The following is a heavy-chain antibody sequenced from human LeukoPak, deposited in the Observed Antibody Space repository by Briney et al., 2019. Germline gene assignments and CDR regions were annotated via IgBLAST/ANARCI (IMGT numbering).Heavy chain of an antibody. Sequence: PSETLSLTCTVSGGSISSYYWRWIRQPAGKGLEWIGRIYTSGSTNYNPSLKSRVTISVDKSKNQFSLKLSSVTAADTAVYYCARAYSSPQGAYYYYMDVWGKGTTVTVSS. CDR1: GGSISSYY. CDR3: ARAYSSPQGAYYYYMDV. D-gene: IGHD6-13*01. CDR2: IYTSGST. V-gene: IGHV4-4*07. J-gene: IGHJ6*03.